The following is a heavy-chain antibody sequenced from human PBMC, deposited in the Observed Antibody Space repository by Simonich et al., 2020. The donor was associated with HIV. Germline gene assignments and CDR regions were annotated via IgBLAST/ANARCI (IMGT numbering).Heavy chain of an antibody. CDR2: IWYDENNK. J-gene: IGHJ3*02. CDR1: GFTFDSYG. V-gene: IGHV3-33*01. CDR3: ARGGWELYGGAFDI. Sequence: QVQLVESGGGVVQPGRSLRLSCAASGFTFDSYGMHWVRQAPGKGQEWEAGIWYDENNKYYADSVKRRFPISRDNSKNTLSLQMNSLTAEDTAFYYCARGGWELYGGAFDIWGQGTMVTVSS. D-gene: IGHD1-26*01.